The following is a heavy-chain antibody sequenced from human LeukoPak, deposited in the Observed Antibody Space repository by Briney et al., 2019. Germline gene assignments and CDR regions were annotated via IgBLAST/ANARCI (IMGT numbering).Heavy chain of an antibody. D-gene: IGHD4-17*01. J-gene: IGHJ4*02. V-gene: IGHV5-51*01. CDR2: IYPGDSDT. Sequence: GESLKISCTGSGYSFTSHWIGWVRQMPGKGLEWVGIIYPGDSDTRYSPSFQGQVTISADKSIGTAYLHWRSLKASDTAMYYCARPHYGDHGRLLWGQGTQVTVSS. CDR3: ARPHYGDHGRLL. CDR1: GYSFTSHW.